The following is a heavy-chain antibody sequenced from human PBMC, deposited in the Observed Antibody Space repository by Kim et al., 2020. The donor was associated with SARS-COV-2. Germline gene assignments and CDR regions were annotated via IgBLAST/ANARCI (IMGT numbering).Heavy chain of an antibody. J-gene: IGHJ3*02. V-gene: IGHV3-7*01. Sequence: GGSLRLSCATSGFTFSNYWMSWVRQAPGKGPEWVANIKQDGSEIYYVDSVKGRFTISRDNAKNSLYLQMNSLRAEDTAVYYCAFGGGRSGWSAFDIWGQG. CDR1: GFTFSNYW. D-gene: IGHD3-16*01. CDR2: IKQDGSEI. CDR3: AFGGGRSGWSAFDI.